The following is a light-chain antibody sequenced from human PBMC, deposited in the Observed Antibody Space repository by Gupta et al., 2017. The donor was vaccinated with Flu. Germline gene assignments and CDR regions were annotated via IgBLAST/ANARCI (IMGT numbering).Light chain of an antibody. V-gene: IGLV2-14*01. Sequence: QSALTQSASVSGSPGQSITTSCTGTSSDIGAYNYVSWYQQYPGKVRNLLIYEVSYRPSGISDRFSGSKSGNTASLTITGLQADDEADYYCSSYTGSVTVFGGGTKLTVL. CDR1: SSDIGAYNY. CDR3: SSYTGSVTV. J-gene: IGLJ3*02. CDR2: EVS.